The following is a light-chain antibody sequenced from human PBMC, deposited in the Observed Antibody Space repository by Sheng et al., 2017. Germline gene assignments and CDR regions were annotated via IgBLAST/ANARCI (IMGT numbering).Light chain of an antibody. V-gene: IGKV3D-15*01. CDR1: QSISTL. CDR2: GAS. J-gene: IGKJ1*01. CDR3: QQYDAWPRT. Sequence: IVLTQSPATLSLSPGERVTLSCKASQSISTLLAWYQQKPGQAPRLLIFGASSRGAGIPARFSGSGSGTEFTLTISSLQSEDFAVYYCQQYDAWPRTFGQGTKVEIE.